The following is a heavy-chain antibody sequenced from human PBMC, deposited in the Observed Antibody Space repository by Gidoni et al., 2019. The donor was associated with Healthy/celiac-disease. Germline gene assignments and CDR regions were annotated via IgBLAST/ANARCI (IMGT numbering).Heavy chain of an antibody. D-gene: IGHD6-19*01. Sequence: QLQLQESGPGLGKPAETLSLTCTVSGGVIISSSYYWGWIRQPPGKGLEWIGSISYSGRTSYNPSLKSRVTISVDTSKNQFSLQLRSVTAADTAVYYCATREYSSGWYVYWGQGTLVTVSS. V-gene: IGHV4-39*01. CDR2: ISYSGRT. CDR3: ATREYSSGWYVY. CDR1: GGVIISSSYY. J-gene: IGHJ4*02.